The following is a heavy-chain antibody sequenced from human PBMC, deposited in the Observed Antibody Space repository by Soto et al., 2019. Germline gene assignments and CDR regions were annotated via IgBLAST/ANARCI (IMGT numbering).Heavy chain of an antibody. CDR3: AKELFMSSDAFDI. D-gene: IGHD3-10*02. Sequence: GGSLRLSCAASGITFSSYAMSWVRQAPGKGLEWVSAISGSGGSTYYADPVKGRFTISRDNSKNTLYLQMNSLRAEDTAVYYCAKELFMSSDAFDIWGQGTMVTVSS. CDR2: ISGSGGST. J-gene: IGHJ3*02. CDR1: GITFSSYA. V-gene: IGHV3-23*01.